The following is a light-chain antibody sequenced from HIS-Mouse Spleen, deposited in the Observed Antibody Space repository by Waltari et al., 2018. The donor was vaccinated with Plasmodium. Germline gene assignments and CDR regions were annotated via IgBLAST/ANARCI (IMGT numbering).Light chain of an antibody. J-gene: IGKJ2*01. Sequence: EIVLTQSPGTLSLSPGERATLSCRASQSVSSSYLAWYQQKPGQAPRLLIYGASIRATGIPERLSGSGSGTDFPLTISRLEPEDFAVYYCQQYGSSPYTFGQGTKLEIK. CDR3: QQYGSSPYT. V-gene: IGKV3-20*01. CDR1: QSVSSSY. CDR2: GAS.